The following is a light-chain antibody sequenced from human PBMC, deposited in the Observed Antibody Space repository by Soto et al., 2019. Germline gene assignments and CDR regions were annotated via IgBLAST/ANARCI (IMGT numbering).Light chain of an antibody. CDR1: SSNIGSNT. V-gene: IGLV1-44*01. CDR3: ASWDDSLNVVV. J-gene: IGLJ2*01. Sequence: QAVVTQPPSASGTPGQRVTISCSGSSSNIGSNTVNWYQQLPGTAPKLLIYISNQRPPGVPDRFSGSKSDTSASLAISGLQSEDEADYYCASWDDSLNVVVFGGGTKLTVL. CDR2: ISN.